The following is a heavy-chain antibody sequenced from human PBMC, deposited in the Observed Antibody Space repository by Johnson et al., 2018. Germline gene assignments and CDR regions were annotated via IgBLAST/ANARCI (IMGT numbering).Heavy chain of an antibody. V-gene: IGHV3-30-3*01. D-gene: IGHD3-22*01. CDR3: AKDRAYYYDSSGYYNAEYFQH. CDR1: GFTFRRYP. CDR2: TSCDGSNK. Sequence: VQLVESGGGVVQPGTSXRLSCVVPGFTFRRYPMSWVRQAPGKGLECVALTSCDGSNKYYADSVKGRFTISRDNSKNTLNLQMNSLRAEDTAVYYCAKDRAYYYDSSGYYNAEYFQHWGQGTLVTVSS. J-gene: IGHJ1*01.